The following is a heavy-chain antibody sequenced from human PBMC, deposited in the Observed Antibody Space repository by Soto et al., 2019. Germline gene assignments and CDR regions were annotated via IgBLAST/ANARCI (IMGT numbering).Heavy chain of an antibody. CDR1: GGTFSIYA. Sequence: ASVKVCCKASGGTFSIYAISWVRQAPGQGLEWMGGIIPIFGTANYAQKFQGRVTITTDESTSTAYMELSSLRSEDTAVYYCARDRYCSSTSCTNNWFDPWGQGTLVTVSS. J-gene: IGHJ5*02. CDR2: IIPIFGTA. CDR3: ARDRYCSSTSCTNNWFDP. D-gene: IGHD2-2*01. V-gene: IGHV1-69*05.